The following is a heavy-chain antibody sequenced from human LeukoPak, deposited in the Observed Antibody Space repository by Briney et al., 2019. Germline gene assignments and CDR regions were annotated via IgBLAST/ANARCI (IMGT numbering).Heavy chain of an antibody. J-gene: IGHJ4*02. CDR3: AKSTYSSSSGSYYFDY. CDR2: IIPIFGTA. D-gene: IGHD6-6*01. Sequence: GASVEVSCKASGGTFSSYAISWVRQAPGQGLEWMGGIIPIFGTANYAQKFQGRVTITTDESTSTAYMELSSLRSEDTAVYYCAKSTYSSSSGSYYFDYWGQGTLVTVSS. CDR1: GGTFSSYA. V-gene: IGHV1-69*05.